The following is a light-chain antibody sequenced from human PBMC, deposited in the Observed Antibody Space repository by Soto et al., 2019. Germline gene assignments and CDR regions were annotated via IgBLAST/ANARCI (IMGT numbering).Light chain of an antibody. CDR1: QGIGND. J-gene: IGKJ4*01. CDR3: QQYNSYPLT. V-gene: IGKV1-17*01. Sequence: DIQITQSPSSLSASVGARITITCRASQGIGNDLGWYQQKPGNAPKRLIFAASSLQSGVPSRCSGSESGTEFTLTISSLQPEDFATYYCQQYNSYPLTFGGGTKVEVK. CDR2: AAS.